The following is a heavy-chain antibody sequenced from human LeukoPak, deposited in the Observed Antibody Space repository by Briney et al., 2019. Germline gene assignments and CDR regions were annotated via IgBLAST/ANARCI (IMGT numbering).Heavy chain of an antibody. D-gene: IGHD6-13*01. Sequence: GGSLRLPCAAAGFTFNNYWMHWVRQAPGEGLVWISRINSDGRSTNYADSVKGRFNISRDDAKNTLYLQMNSLRAEDTAVYYCAAAVAAAPGAYWGQGTLVTVSP. CDR1: GFTFNNYW. CDR2: INSDGRST. CDR3: AAAVAAAPGAY. J-gene: IGHJ4*02. V-gene: IGHV3-74*01.